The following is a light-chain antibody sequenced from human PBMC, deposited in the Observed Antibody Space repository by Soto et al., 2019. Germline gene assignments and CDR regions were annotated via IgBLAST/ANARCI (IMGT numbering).Light chain of an antibody. CDR2: DAS. Sequence: EIVLTQSPVTLSLSPGERATLSCRASQSVRTYLAWYQVKPGQAPRLLIYDASRMASGVPARFSGSGSGTDFTLTISSLEPEDFALYYCQQRNTWPPLTFGQGTRLEIK. CDR1: QSVRTY. J-gene: IGKJ5*01. CDR3: QQRNTWPPLT. V-gene: IGKV3-11*01.